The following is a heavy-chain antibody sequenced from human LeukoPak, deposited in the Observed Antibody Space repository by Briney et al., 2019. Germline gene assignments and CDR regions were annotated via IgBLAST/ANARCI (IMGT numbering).Heavy chain of an antibody. CDR3: ARIVRYGSAPLYSFGLDV. V-gene: IGHV3-74*01. CDR1: GFNFSIHW. Sequence: GGSLRLSCAASGFNFSIHWMHWVRQAPGKGLIWFSRTNSDGSSTIYADSVKGRFTVSRDNAKNTVYLQMNSLRVEDTAVYYCARIVRYGSAPLYSFGLDVWGQGTTVTVSS. CDR2: TNSDGSST. J-gene: IGHJ6*02. D-gene: IGHD3-10*01.